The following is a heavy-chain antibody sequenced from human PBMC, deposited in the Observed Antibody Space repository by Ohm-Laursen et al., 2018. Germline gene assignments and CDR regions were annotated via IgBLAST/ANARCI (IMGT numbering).Heavy chain of an antibody. D-gene: IGHD1-14*01. CDR3: AVMDPKPAGYWYGMDV. Sequence: GASVKVSCKASGGTFSSYAISWVRQAPGQGLEWMGGIIPIFGTANYAQKFQGRVTITADESTSTAYMELSSLRSEDTAVYYCAVMDPKPAGYWYGMDVWGQGTTVTVSS. CDR1: GGTFSSYA. CDR2: IIPIFGTA. J-gene: IGHJ6*02. V-gene: IGHV1-69*13.